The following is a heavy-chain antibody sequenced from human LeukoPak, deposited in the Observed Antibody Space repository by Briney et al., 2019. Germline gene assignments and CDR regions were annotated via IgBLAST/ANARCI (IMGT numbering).Heavy chain of an antibody. CDR3: ARAGPVTTTGRPNDY. D-gene: IGHD4-17*01. Sequence: ASVKVSCKASGYTFTDYFIHWVRQAPGQGLEWMGRINPNSGGTKFEQKFQGRVTMTRDTSISTANMELIRLTSDDTAVYYCARAGPVTTTGRPNDYWGQGTQVTVSS. J-gene: IGHJ4*02. CDR1: GYTFTDYF. CDR2: INPNSGGT. V-gene: IGHV1-2*06.